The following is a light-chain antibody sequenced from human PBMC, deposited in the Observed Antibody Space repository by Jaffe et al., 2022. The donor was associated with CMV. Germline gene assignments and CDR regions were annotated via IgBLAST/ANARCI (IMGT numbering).Light chain of an antibody. CDR3: SSYSSSATYV. V-gene: IGLV2-18*02. Sequence: QSALTQPPSVSGSPGQSVAISCTGISSDIGTYNRVSWYQQSPGTAPKLMIYEVSNRPSGVPDRFSGSKSGNTASLTISGLRAEDEADYYCSSYSSSATYVFGTGTKVTVL. J-gene: IGLJ1*01. CDR1: SSDIGTYNR. CDR2: EVS.